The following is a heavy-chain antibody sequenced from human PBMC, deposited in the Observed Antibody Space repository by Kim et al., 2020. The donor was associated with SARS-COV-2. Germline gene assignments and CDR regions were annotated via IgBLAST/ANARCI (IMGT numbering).Heavy chain of an antibody. V-gene: IGHV4-59*01. Sequence: YNPDLKSRGTISIDTSKNQVALKVSSVTAADTAIYYCARIQRQDNGDFIQDWGQGTLVTVSS. CDR3: ARIQRQDNGDFIQD. J-gene: IGHJ1*01. D-gene: IGHD4-17*01.